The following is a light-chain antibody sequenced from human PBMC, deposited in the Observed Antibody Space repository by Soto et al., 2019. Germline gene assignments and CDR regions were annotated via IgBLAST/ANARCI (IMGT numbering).Light chain of an antibody. CDR1: QGVSSY. V-gene: IGKV3D-11*01. CDR3: QQRSNWLFT. Sequence: EIVLTQSPATLSLSPGERATLSCRASQGVSSYLAWYQQKPGQAPRLLIYDASNRATGIPARFSGSGPGTDFTLPISSLQPEDFAVYYCQQRSNWLFTFGPGTKVDIK. J-gene: IGKJ3*01. CDR2: DAS.